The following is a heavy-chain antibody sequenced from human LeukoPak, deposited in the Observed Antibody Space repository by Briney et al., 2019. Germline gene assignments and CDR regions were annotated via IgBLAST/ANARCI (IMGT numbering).Heavy chain of an antibody. J-gene: IGHJ5*02. CDR3: AVMYSSNWYWFDP. Sequence: PSETLSLTCTVSGGSISSYYWSWIRQPPGKGLEWIGYISYSGSTNYNPSLKSRVTISVDTSKTQFSLKLSSVTAADTAVYYCAVMYSSNWYWFDPWGQGTLVTVSS. V-gene: IGHV4-59*08. CDR2: ISYSGST. CDR1: GGSISSYY. D-gene: IGHD6-13*01.